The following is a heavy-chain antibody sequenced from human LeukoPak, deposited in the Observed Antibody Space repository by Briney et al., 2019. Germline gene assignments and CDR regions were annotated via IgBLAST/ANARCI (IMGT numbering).Heavy chain of an antibody. CDR3: ARDQARYSVPQYFDY. J-gene: IGHJ4*02. CDR2: ITPLFGTA. D-gene: IGHD3-9*01. CDR1: GGTFSKYT. Sequence: SVKVSCKASGGTFSKYTISWVRQRPGQGLEWMGGITPLFGTANYAQKFQGRVTITADGSTSTAYMELSSLRSEDTAVYYCARDQARYSVPQYFDYWGQGTLVTVSS. V-gene: IGHV1-69*13.